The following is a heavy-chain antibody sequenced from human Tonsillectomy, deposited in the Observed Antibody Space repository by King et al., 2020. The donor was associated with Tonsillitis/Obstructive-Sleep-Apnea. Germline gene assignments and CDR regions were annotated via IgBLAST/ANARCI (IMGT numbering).Heavy chain of an antibody. CDR3: SREGGSYAFDI. CDR1: GYTFNSYY. V-gene: IGHV1-46*02. CDR2: INPSGGST. J-gene: IGHJ3*02. Sequence: QLVQSGAEVKKPGASVKVSCKASGYTFNSYYIHWVRQAPGQGLEWMGIINPSGGSTSYAQKFHGRVTMTRDTSTSTVSMELSSLTSEDTAVDFCSREGGSYAFDIWGQGKMGTVSS. D-gene: IGHD3-16*01.